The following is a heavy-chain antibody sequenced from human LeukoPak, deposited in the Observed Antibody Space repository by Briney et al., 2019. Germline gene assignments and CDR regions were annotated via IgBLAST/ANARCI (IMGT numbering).Heavy chain of an antibody. CDR3: TYGDYPLTY. J-gene: IGHJ4*02. CDR2: IYSNGDT. V-gene: IGHV3-66*01. CDR1: GLTVTNNY. Sequence: GGSLRLSCAASGLTVTNNYWNWVRQPPGKWPEWISLIYSNGDTRYADSVKGRFTFSRDNSKNTLYLQMNSLRAEDTAVYYCTYGDYPLTYWGQGTLVSVSS. D-gene: IGHD4-17*01.